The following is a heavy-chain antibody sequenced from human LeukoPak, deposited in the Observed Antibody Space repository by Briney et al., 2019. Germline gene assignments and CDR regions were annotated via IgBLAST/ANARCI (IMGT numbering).Heavy chain of an antibody. CDR2: INDDTP. D-gene: IGHD3-10*01. Sequence: GGSLRLSCTTSGFSFNTYSMSWVRQAPGKGLEWVSAINDDTPYYTDSVKGRFTISRDNSKNTLYLQMNSLRAEDTAVYYCAKVTYGSGTYGAFDYWGQGTLVTVSS. CDR3: AKVTYGSGTYGAFDY. CDR1: GFSFNTYS. J-gene: IGHJ4*02. V-gene: IGHV3-23*01.